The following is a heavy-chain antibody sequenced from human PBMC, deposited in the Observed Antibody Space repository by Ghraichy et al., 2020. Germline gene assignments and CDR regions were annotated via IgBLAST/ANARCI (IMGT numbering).Heavy chain of an antibody. Sequence: LSLTCAASGFTFSSYAMSWVRQAPGKGLEWVSAISGSGGSTYYADSVKGRFTISRDNSKNTLYLQMNSLRAEDTAVYYCARPDTAMVPYYFDYWGQGTLVTVSS. CDR1: GFTFSSYA. J-gene: IGHJ4*02. D-gene: IGHD5-18*01. V-gene: IGHV3-23*01. CDR2: ISGSGGST. CDR3: ARPDTAMVPYYFDY.